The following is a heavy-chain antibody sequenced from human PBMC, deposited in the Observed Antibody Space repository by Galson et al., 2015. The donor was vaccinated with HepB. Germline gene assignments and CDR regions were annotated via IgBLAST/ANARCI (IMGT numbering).Heavy chain of an antibody. V-gene: IGHV3-33*01. Sequence: SLRLSCAASGFTFSSYGMHWVRQAPGKGLEWVAVIWYDGSNKYYADSVKGRFTISRDNSKNTLYLQMNSLIAEDTAVYYCARDPSRGLGGNSFWVDYWGQGTLVTVSS. CDR2: IWYDGSNK. CDR1: GFTFSSYG. D-gene: IGHD4-23*01. J-gene: IGHJ4*02. CDR3: ARDPSRGLGGNSFWVDY.